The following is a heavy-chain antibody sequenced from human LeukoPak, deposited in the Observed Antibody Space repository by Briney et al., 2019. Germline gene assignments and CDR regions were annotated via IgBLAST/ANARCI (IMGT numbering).Heavy chain of an antibody. J-gene: IGHJ6*04. CDR1: GFTFSNAW. D-gene: IGHD3-22*01. CDR2: ISSSGSTI. CDR3: ARDASYYYDSSGKALDV. V-gene: IGHV3-11*04. Sequence: GGSLRLSCAASGFTFSNAWMSWVRQAPGKGLEWVSYISSSGSTIYYADSVKGRFTISRDNAKNSLYLQMNSLRAEDTAVYYCARDASYYYDSSGKALDVWGKGTTVTVSS.